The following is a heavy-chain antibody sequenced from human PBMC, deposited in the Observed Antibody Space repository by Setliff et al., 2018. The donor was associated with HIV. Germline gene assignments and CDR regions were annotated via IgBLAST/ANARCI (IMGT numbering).Heavy chain of an antibody. CDR3: ARGEYVNHFFDN. V-gene: IGHV3-30*04. CDR1: GFTYSSYT. CDR2: ISYDDINK. Sequence: PGGSLRLSCAASGFTYSSYTMHWVRQAPGKGLEWVAVISYDDINKYYADSVKGRFTISRDNSKNTLYLQMNSLRTEDTAVYYCARGEYVNHFFDNWGRGTLVTVSS. J-gene: IGHJ4*02. D-gene: IGHD3-16*01.